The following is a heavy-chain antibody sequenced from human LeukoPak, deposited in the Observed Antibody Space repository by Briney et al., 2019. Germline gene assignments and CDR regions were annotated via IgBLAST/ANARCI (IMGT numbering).Heavy chain of an antibody. D-gene: IGHD3-10*01. CDR3: ARDRFPITMVRGVMVNDAFDI. V-gene: IGHV1-18*04. CDR1: GYTFTSYG. Sequence: ASVKVSCKASGYTFTSYGISWVRQAPGQGLEWMGWISAYNGNTNYAQKLQGRVTMTTDISTSTAYMELRSLRSDDTAVYYCARDRFPITMVRGVMVNDAFDIWGQGTMVTVSS. J-gene: IGHJ3*02. CDR2: ISAYNGNT.